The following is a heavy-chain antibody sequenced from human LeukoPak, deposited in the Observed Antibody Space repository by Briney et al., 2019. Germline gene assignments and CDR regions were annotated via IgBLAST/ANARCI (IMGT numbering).Heavy chain of an antibody. J-gene: IGHJ4*02. CDR3: AHRKNYYDSSVFDN. Sequence: ESGPTLVNPTQTLTLTSTFSGFSLNTRGLGVGWIRQPPGRALEWLALIYWDDDRRYSPSLKSRLTITKDTSKNQVVLTMTNMDPVDTATYFCAHRKNYYDSSVFDNWGQGTLVTVSS. V-gene: IGHV2-5*02. CDR1: GFSLNTRGLG. CDR2: IYWDDDR. D-gene: IGHD3-22*01.